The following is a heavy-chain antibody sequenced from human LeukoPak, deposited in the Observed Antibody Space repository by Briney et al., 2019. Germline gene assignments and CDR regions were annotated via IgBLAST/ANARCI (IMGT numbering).Heavy chain of an antibody. J-gene: IGHJ4*02. Sequence: GGSLRLTCAASGFAFTNAWMNWVRQAPGKGLEWVGRIKSKTDGGTADYAAPVKGRFTISRDDSKNTLYLQMNSLKTEDTAVYYCTTADSSGRFLIDYWGQGTLVTVSS. V-gene: IGHV3-15*07. CDR3: TTADSSGRFLIDY. CDR2: IKSKTDGGTA. CDR1: GFAFTNAW. D-gene: IGHD3-22*01.